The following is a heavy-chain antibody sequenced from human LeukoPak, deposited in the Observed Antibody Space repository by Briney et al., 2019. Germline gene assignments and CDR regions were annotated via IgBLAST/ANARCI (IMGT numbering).Heavy chain of an antibody. J-gene: IGHJ4*02. CDR3: SSRVQIAVAGTVDC. CDR2: ISTYNGNT. V-gene: IGHV1-18*01. CDR1: GYTFTSYG. D-gene: IGHD6-19*01. Sequence: ASVKVSCKASGYTFTSYGISWVRQAPGQGLEGMGWISTYNGNTNYAQKLQGRVTMTTDTSTSTAYMELRSLRSDDSAVYYCSSRVQIAVAGTVDCWGQGALVTVSS.